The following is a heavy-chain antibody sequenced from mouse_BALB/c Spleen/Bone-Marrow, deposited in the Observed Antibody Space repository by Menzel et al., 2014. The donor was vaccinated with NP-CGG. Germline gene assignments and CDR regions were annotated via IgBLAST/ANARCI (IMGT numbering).Heavy chain of an antibody. CDR3: ASYYYGHYLDY. CDR1: GFNIKDTY. CDR2: IDPANGNT. Sequence: EVQLQQSGAELVKPGASVKLSCTASGFNIKDTYMHWVKQRPEQGLEWIGRIDPANGNTKYDPKFQGKATITADTSSNTAHLHLSSLTSEDTAVYYCASYYYGHYLDYWGQGTTLTVSS. V-gene: IGHV14-3*02. J-gene: IGHJ2*01. D-gene: IGHD1-1*01.